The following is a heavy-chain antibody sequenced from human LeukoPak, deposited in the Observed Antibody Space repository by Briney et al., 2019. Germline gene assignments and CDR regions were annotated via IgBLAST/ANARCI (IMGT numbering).Heavy chain of an antibody. D-gene: IGHD2-21*02. J-gene: IGHJ4*02. CDR3: ARDRDDSLDY. CDR2: ISAYNGNT. V-gene: IGHV1-18*04. CDR1: GYTFTSYY. Sequence: ASVKVSCKASGYTFTSYYMHWVRQAPGQGLEWMGWISAYNGNTNYAQKLQGRVTMTTDTSTSTAYMELRSLRSDDTAVYYCARDRDDSLDYWGQGTLVTVSS.